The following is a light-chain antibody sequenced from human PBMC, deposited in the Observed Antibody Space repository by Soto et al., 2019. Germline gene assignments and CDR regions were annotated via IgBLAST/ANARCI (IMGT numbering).Light chain of an antibody. J-gene: IGKJ4*01. V-gene: IGKV3-20*01. CDR2: GAS. Sequence: EIVLTHSPGTLSLSPWEIATLSCRASQSVSSSYLAWYQQKPGQAPRLLIYGASSRATGIPDRFSGSGSGTDSTLTISRLEPEDFAVYYCQQYGSSLFGGGTKVDIK. CDR1: QSVSSSY. CDR3: QQYGSSL.